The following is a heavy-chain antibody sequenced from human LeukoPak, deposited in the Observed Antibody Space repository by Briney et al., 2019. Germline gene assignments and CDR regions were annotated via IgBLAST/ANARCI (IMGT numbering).Heavy chain of an antibody. D-gene: IGHD5-24*01. CDR3: ARDYLVATRDYYYYYGMDV. CDR2: IIPILGIA. V-gene: IGHV1-69*04. CDR1: GGTFSSYA. Sequence: ASVKVSCKASGGTFSSYAISWVRQAPGQGLEWMGRIIPILGIANYEQKFQGRVTITADKSTSTAYMELSSLRSEDTAVYYCARDYLVATRDYYYYYGMDVWGQGTTVTVSS. J-gene: IGHJ6*02.